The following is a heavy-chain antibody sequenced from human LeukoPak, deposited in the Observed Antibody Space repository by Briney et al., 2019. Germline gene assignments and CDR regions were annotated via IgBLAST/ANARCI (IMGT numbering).Heavy chain of an antibody. CDR2: FDPEDGET. D-gene: IGHD3-10*01. CDR1: GYTLTELS. V-gene: IGHV1-24*01. Sequence: ASVKVSCKVSGYTLTELSMHWVRQAPGKGLEWMGGFDPEDGETIYAQKFQGRVTMTEDTSTDTAYMELSSLRSEDTAVYYCVTYYYGSGSPNNDYWGQGTLVTVSS. CDR3: VTYYYGSGSPNNDY. J-gene: IGHJ4*02.